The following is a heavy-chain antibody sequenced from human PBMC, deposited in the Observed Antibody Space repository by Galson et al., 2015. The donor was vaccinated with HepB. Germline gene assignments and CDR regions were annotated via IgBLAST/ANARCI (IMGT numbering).Heavy chain of an antibody. J-gene: IGHJ3*02. Sequence: SLRLSCAASDSTFSSYTMNWVRQTPGKGLQWVSYISTNGVTIHYADSVKGRFTIARDNAKNTMWLQMKSLRAEDTAVYYCATTKFGSGAYWTFDIWGQGTLVTVSS. CDR1: DSTFSSYT. CDR2: ISTNGVTI. V-gene: IGHV3-48*04. D-gene: IGHD4/OR15-4a*01. CDR3: ATTKFGSGAYWTFDI.